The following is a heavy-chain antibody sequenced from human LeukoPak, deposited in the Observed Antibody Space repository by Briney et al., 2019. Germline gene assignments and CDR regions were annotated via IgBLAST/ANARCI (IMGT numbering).Heavy chain of an antibody. Sequence: RGESLKISCKGSGYRFTDYWIGWVRQMPGKGLEWKGIIWPGDSNTRYSPSFQGQVTISADRSISTAYLQWNSLKASDTAMYYCARHVTTVTTSWFDPWGQGTLVTVSS. CDR3: ARHVTTVTTSWFDP. CDR2: IWPGDSNT. CDR1: GYRFTDYW. D-gene: IGHD4-11*01. J-gene: IGHJ5*02. V-gene: IGHV5-51*01.